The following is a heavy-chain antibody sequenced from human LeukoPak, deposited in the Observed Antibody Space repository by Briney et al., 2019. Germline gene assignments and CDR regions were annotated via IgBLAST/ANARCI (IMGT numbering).Heavy chain of an antibody. D-gene: IGHD6-19*01. V-gene: IGHV1-8*03. CDR2: MNPNSGNA. CDR1: GYTFTSYD. Sequence: GASVKVSCKASGYTFTSYDINWVRQATGQGLEWMGWMNPNSGNAGYAQKFQGRVTITRNTSISTAYMELSSLRSEDTAVYYCAMLSVTVAGPYYFDYWGQGTLVTVSS. CDR3: AMLSVTVAGPYYFDY. J-gene: IGHJ4*02.